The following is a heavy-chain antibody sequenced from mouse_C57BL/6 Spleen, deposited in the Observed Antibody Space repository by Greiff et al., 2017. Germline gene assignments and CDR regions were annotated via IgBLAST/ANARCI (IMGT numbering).Heavy chain of an antibody. CDR3: ARRDYGSSYELFAY. CDR2: IDPSDSET. V-gene: IGHV1-52*01. CDR1: GYTFTSYW. J-gene: IGHJ3*01. D-gene: IGHD1-1*01. Sequence: QVQLQQPGAELVRPGSSVKLSCKASGYTFTSYWMHWVKQRPIQGLEWIGNIDPSDSETHYNQKFKDKATLTVDKSSSAAYMQLSSLTSEDSAVYYCARRDYGSSYELFAYWGQGTLVTVSA.